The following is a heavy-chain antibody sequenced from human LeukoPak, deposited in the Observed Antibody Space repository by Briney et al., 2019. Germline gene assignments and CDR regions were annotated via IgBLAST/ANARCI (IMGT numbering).Heavy chain of an antibody. Sequence: PGGSLRLSCAASGFTFSTYAMTGARQAPGKGLEWVAFIRYDGSNKYYADSVKGRFTISRDNSKNTLYLQMNSLRAEDTAVYYCAKDSTHPYYDILTGYPDYWGQGTLVTVSS. CDR3: AKDSTHPYYDILTGYPDY. J-gene: IGHJ4*02. CDR1: GFTFSTYA. CDR2: IRYDGSNK. D-gene: IGHD3-9*01. V-gene: IGHV3-30*02.